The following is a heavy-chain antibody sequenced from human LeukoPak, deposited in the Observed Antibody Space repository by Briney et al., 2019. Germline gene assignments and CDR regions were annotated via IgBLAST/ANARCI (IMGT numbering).Heavy chain of an antibody. D-gene: IGHD3-10*01. CDR3: ARHAKQLLWFGSYYFDY. CDR2: INHSGST. V-gene: IGHV4-34*01. CDR1: GGSFSGYY. Sequence: PSETLSLTCAVYGGSFSGYYWSWIRQPPGKGLEWIGEINHSGSTNYNPSLKSRVTISVDTSKNQFSLKLSSVTAADTAVYYCARHAKQLLWFGSYYFDYWGQGTLVTVSS. J-gene: IGHJ4*02.